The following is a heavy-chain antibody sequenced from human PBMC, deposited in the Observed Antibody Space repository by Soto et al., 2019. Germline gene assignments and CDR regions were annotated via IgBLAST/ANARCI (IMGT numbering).Heavy chain of an antibody. J-gene: IGHJ6*02. D-gene: IGHD6-13*01. Sequence: QVQLVESGGGVVQLGRSLRLSCAASGFTFSSYGMHWVRQAQGKGLEWVAVIWYDGSNKYYADSVKGRFTISRDNSKNTLYRQMNSLRAEDTAVYYCARRMGFGLDSSRKYGMDVWGQGTTVTVSS. CDR2: IWYDGSNK. CDR3: ARRMGFGLDSSRKYGMDV. V-gene: IGHV3-33*01. CDR1: GFTFSSYG.